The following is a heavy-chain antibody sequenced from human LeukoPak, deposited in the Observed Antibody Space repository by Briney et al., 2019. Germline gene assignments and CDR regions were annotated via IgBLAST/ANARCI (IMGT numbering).Heavy chain of an antibody. V-gene: IGHV3-21*01. J-gene: IGHJ4*02. CDR3: ARLRRNSDRSDFFYYYDH. Sequence: GGSLRLSCVACVFTFSDYSMNWVRQAPGKGLEWVASVYTVSSYIYYADSMRGRFTISRDNAKNSLFLQMNSLRAEDTAVYYCARLRRNSDRSDFFYYYDHWGQGTLVTVSS. CDR1: VFTFSDYS. CDR2: VYTVSSYI. D-gene: IGHD3-22*01.